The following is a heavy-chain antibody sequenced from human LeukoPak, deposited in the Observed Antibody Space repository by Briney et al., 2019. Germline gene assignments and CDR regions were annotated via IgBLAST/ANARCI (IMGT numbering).Heavy chain of an antibody. J-gene: IGHJ4*02. D-gene: IGHD3-16*01. CDR2: IYYSGST. Sequence: PSQTLSLTCTVSGGSISSSSYYWGWIRQPPGKGLEWIGSIYYSGSTYYNPSLKSRVTISVDTSKTQFSLKLSSVTAADTAVYYCASQGGDPDYFGYWGQGTLVTVSS. V-gene: IGHV4-39*07. CDR3: ASQGGDPDYFGY. CDR1: GGSISSSSYY.